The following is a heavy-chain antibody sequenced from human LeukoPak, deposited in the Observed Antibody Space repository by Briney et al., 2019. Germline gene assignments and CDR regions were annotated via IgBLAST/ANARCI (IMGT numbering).Heavy chain of an antibody. V-gene: IGHV4-30-2*01. CDR2: IYHSGST. Sequence: SQTLSLTCTVSGGSISSGGYYWSWIRQPPGKGLEWIGYIYHSGSTYYNPSLKSRVTISVDRSKNQFSLKLSSVTAADTAVYYCASVRIAAALTFDYWGQGTLVTVSS. D-gene: IGHD6-13*01. CDR3: ASVRIAAALTFDY. CDR1: GGSISSGGYY. J-gene: IGHJ4*02.